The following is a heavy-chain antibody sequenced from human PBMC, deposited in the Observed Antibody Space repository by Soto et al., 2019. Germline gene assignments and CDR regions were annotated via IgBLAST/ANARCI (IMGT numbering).Heavy chain of an antibody. CDR3: ARGRRTMVRGVRAPYYYYGMDV. D-gene: IGHD3-10*01. CDR2: IYYSGST. CDR1: GGSISSHY. J-gene: IGHJ6*02. V-gene: IGHV4-59*11. Sequence: SETLSLTCTVSGGSISSHYWTWIRQPPGKGLEWIGYIYYSGSTNYNPSLKSRATISVDTSKNQFSLKLSSVTAADTAVYYCARGRRTMVRGVRAPYYYYGMDVWGQGTTVTVSS.